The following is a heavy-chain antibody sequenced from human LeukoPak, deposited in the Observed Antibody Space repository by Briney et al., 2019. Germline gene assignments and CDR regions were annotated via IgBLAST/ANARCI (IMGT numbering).Heavy chain of an antibody. CDR2: ISGSGGST. D-gene: IGHD4-17*01. V-gene: IGHV3-23*01. J-gene: IGHJ4*02. CDR1: GFTFSSYA. Sequence: PGGSLRLSCAASGFTFSSYAMSWVRQAPGKGLEWVSAISGSGGSTYYADSVKGRFTISRDNSKNTLYLQMNSLRAEDTAVYYCARVVYGDYVAAGDWGQGTLVTVSS. CDR3: ARVVYGDYVAAGD.